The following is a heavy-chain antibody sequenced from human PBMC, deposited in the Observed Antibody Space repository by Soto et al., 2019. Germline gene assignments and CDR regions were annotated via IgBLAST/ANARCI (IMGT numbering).Heavy chain of an antibody. CDR2: ISYDGSNK. J-gene: IGHJ4*02. CDR1: GFTFSSYG. Sequence: PGGSLRLSCAASGFTFSSYGMHWVRQAPGKGLEWVAVISYDGSNKYYADSVKGRFTISRDNSKNTLYLQMNSLRAEDTAVYYCAKAQFRYYGSGSWMDAADYWGQGTLVTVSS. D-gene: IGHD3-10*01. CDR3: AKAQFRYYGSGSWMDAADY. V-gene: IGHV3-30*18.